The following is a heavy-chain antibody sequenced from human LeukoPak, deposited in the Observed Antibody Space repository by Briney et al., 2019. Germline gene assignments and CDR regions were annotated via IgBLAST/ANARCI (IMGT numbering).Heavy chain of an antibody. D-gene: IGHD5-18*01. CDR3: ARSHVDTAMVTALDY. CDR1: GFTFSSYA. Sequence: GGSLRLSCAASGFTFSSYAMHWVRQAPGKGLEYVSAISSSGGSTYYANSVKGRFTISRDNSKNTLYLQMGSLRAEDMAVYYCARSHVDTAMVTALDYWGQGTLVTVSS. V-gene: IGHV3-64*01. CDR2: ISSSGGST. J-gene: IGHJ4*02.